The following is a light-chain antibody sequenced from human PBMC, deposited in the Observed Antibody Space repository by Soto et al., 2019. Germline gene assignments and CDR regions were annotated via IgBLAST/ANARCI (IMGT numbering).Light chain of an antibody. CDR3: QQYNTWPYT. V-gene: IGKV3-15*01. CDR2: GAT. Sequence: EIVMTQSPVTLSVSPGDRATLSCRASQSVSSKLVWYQQKPGQAPRLLIYGATTRATDIPARFSASASGTEFTLTFSSLESEDFAVYYWQQYNTWPYTFGLGTKLEIK. J-gene: IGKJ2*01. CDR1: QSVSSK.